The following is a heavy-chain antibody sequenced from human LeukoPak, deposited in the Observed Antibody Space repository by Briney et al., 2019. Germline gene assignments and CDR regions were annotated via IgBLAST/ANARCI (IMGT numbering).Heavy chain of an antibody. J-gene: IGHJ4*02. Sequence: PSETLSLTCAVYGGSFSGYYWSWIRQPPGKGLEWIGEINHSGSTNYNPSLKSRVAISVDTSKNQFSLKLSSVTAADTAVYYCASSLGPGPDYWGQGTLVTVSS. CDR1: GGSFSGYY. CDR3: ASSLGPGPDY. V-gene: IGHV4-34*01. D-gene: IGHD7-27*01. CDR2: INHSGST.